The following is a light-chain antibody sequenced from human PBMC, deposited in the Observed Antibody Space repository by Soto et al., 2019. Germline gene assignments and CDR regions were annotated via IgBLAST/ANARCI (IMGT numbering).Light chain of an antibody. CDR1: QSISSW. CDR3: QQHSSYPLA. CDR2: KAS. V-gene: IGKV1-5*03. J-gene: IGKJ4*01. Sequence: DIQMTQSPSTLSASVGDRVTITCRASQSISSWLAWYQQKPGKAPKLLIYKASSLESGVPSRFSGSASGTDFTLTISTLQPDDFATYYCQQHSSYPLAFGGGTKVEIK.